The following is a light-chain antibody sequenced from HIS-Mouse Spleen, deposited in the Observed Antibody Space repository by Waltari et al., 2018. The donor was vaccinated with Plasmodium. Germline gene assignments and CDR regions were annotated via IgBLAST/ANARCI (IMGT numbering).Light chain of an antibody. CDR3: QQYNNWSFT. J-gene: IGKJ3*01. V-gene: IGKV3-15*01. CDR2: GAS. Sequence: EIVMTQSPAPLSVSPGERPTLPCRASQSVSRNLAWYPQKPGQAPRLFIYGASTRATGIPARFSGSGSGKEFTLTISSLQSEDFAVYYCQQYNNWSFTFGPGTKVDIK. CDR1: QSVSRN.